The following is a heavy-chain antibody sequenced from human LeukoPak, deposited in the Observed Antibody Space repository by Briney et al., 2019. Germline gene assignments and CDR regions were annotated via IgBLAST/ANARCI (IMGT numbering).Heavy chain of an antibody. V-gene: IGHV3-9*01. D-gene: IGHD1-7*01. CDR1: GFTFDDYA. CDR2: ISWNSGSI. Sequence: GGSLRLSCAASGFTFDDYAMYWVRQAPGKGLEWASGISWNSGSIGYADSVKGRFTISRDNAKNSLYLQMNSLRAEDTAVYYCARDLLITGTTRWGQGTLVTVSS. CDR3: ARDLLITGTTR. J-gene: IGHJ4*02.